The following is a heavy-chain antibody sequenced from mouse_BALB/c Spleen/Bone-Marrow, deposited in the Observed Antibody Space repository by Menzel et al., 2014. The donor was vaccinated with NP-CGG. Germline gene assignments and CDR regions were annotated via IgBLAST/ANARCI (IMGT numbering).Heavy chain of an antibody. D-gene: IGHD4-1*01. CDR1: GFTFSTCG. V-gene: IGHV5-6*01. CDR2: ISSGGGYT. J-gene: IGHJ4*01. Sequence: EVQRVESGGDLVKPGGSLELSCAASGFTFSTCGMSWVRQTPDKRLEWVATISSGGGYTYYPDSVKGRFTISRDNANNTLYLQMSSLKSEDTAMYYCTRQRNWDYYAMDYWGQGTSVTVSS. CDR3: TRQRNWDYYAMDY.